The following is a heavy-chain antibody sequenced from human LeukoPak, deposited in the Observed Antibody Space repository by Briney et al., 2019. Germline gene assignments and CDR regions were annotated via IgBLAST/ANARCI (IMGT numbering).Heavy chain of an antibody. Sequence: PGESLKISCKGSGYTFTNYWIGWVRQMPGKGLEWMGIIYPGDSDTRYSPSFQGQVTISADKSITTANLQWSSLKASDTAMYYCARHYSSRFDPWGQGTLVTVSS. V-gene: IGHV5-51*01. CDR2: IYPGDSDT. CDR3: ARHYSSRFDP. CDR1: GYTFTNYW. J-gene: IGHJ5*02. D-gene: IGHD6-13*01.